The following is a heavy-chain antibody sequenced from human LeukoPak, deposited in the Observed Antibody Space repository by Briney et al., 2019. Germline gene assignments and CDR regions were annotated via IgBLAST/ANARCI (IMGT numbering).Heavy chain of an antibody. CDR3: ARFREYFDSSGYYPLVDY. Sequence: SETLSLTCTVSGGSISSSTTYYWGWIRQPPGKGLEWIGSVYYSGSTYYNPSLKSRVTISVDTSKNQFSLKLKSVTAADTAVYYCARFREYFDSSGYYPLVDYWGQGTLVTVSS. D-gene: IGHD3-22*01. J-gene: IGHJ4*02. V-gene: IGHV4-39*01. CDR1: GGSISSSTTYY. CDR2: VYYSGST.